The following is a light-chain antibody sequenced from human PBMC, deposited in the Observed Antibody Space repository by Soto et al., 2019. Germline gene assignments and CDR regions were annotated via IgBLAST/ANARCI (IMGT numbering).Light chain of an antibody. Sequence: QSALTQPRSVSGSPGQSVTISCTGTSSDVGAYNFVSWYQQNPGKAPKLIIYDVIKRPSGVPNRFSGSKSGNTASLTISGLQTEDEADYYCTSYRGTSTRYVFGTGTKLTVL. V-gene: IGLV2-11*01. CDR3: TSYRGTSTRYV. CDR2: DVI. CDR1: SSDVGAYNF. J-gene: IGLJ1*01.